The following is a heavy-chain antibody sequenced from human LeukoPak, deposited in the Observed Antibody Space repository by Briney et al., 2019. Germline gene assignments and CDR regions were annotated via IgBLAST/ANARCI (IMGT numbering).Heavy chain of an antibody. CDR3: ARHVWSSSGSEAFEI. CDR2: IYYSGST. V-gene: IGHV4-39*01. CDR1: GGSISSSTYY. J-gene: IGHJ3*02. D-gene: IGHD2-15*01. Sequence: SETLSLTCTVSGGSISSSTYYWGWIRQPPGKGLEWIGSIYYSGSTYYNPSLKSRVTISVDTSKNQFSLKLSSVTAADTAVYYCARHVWSSSGSEAFEIWGQGTMVTVSS.